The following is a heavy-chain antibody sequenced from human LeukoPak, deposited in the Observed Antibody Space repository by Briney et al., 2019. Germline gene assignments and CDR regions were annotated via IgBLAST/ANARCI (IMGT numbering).Heavy chain of an antibody. D-gene: IGHD6-13*01. V-gene: IGHV3-53*01. CDR3: ARSRLAAAGTSSFDY. Sequence: GGSLRLSCAASGFTFSSSNMNWVRQAPGKGLEWVSVIYSGGSTYYADSVKGRLTISRDNSKNTLYLQMNSLRAEDTAVYYCARSRLAAAGTSSFDYWGQGTLVTVSS. CDR2: IYSGGST. J-gene: IGHJ4*02. CDR1: GFTFSSSN.